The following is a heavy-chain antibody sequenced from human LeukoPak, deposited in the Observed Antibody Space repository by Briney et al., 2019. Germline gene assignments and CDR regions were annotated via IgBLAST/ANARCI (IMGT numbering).Heavy chain of an antibody. D-gene: IGHD4/OR15-4a*01. CDR3: ARVVGLTTGVRNGTVDY. Sequence: SETLSLTCAVYGGSFSGYYWSRIRQPPGKGLEWIGEINHSGSTNYNPSLKSRVTISVDTSKNQFSLKLSSVTAADTAVYYCARVVGLTTGVRNGTVDYWGQGTLVTVSS. J-gene: IGHJ4*02. CDR1: GGSFSGYY. V-gene: IGHV4-34*01. CDR2: INHSGST.